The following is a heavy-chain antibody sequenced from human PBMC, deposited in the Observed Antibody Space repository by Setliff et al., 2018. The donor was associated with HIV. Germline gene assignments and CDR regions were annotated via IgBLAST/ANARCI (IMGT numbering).Heavy chain of an antibody. Sequence: PSETLSLTCTVSDSGSNFWSWIRQPAGKGLEWIGRIYPSGSTNYNPSLKSRVTISVDTSNNHFSLKLSSVTAADTAMYYCARDPPDRDPQYDYWGQGTLVTVSS. D-gene: IGHD2-2*01. CDR3: ARDPPDRDPQYDY. J-gene: IGHJ4*02. V-gene: IGHV4-61*02. CDR1: DSGSNF. CDR2: IYPSGST.